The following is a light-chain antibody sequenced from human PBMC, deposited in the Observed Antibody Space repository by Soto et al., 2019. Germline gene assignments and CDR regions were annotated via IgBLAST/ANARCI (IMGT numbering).Light chain of an antibody. CDR2: EGT. J-gene: IGLJ3*02. CDR1: SSDVGGSNL. CDR3: CSYAGGGLSLWV. V-gene: IGLV2-23*01. Sequence: QSALTQPASVSGSPGQSITISCTGTSSDVGGSNLVSWYQQYPDKAPKLIIYEGTKRPSGISNRFSGSKSGNTASLTISGLQAEDEAHYHCCSYAGGGLSLWVFGGGTKLTVL.